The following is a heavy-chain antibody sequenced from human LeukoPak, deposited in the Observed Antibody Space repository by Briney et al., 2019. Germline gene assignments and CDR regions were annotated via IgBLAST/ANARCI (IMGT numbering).Heavy chain of an antibody. Sequence: ASVKVSCKASGGTFSSYAISWVRQAPGQGLEWMGRIIPILGIANYAQKFQGRVTITADKSTSTAYMELSSLRSEDTAVYYCARDVGLAAAGTSDFQHWGPGTLVTVSS. J-gene: IGHJ1*01. CDR1: GGTFSSYA. CDR3: ARDVGLAAAGTSDFQH. V-gene: IGHV1-69*04. D-gene: IGHD6-13*01. CDR2: IIPILGIA.